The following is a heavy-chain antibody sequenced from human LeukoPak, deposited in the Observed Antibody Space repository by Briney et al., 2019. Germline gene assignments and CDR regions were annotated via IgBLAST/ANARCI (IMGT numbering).Heavy chain of an antibody. CDR3: ARQTRQQLVR. CDR2: IDPSDSYT. CDR1: GYSFTGYW. Sequence: GESLKISCKGSGYSFTGYWISWVRQMPGKGLEWMGRIDPSDSYTNYSPSFQGHVTISADKSISTAYLQWSSLKASDTAMYYCARQTRQQLVRWGQGTLVTVSP. J-gene: IGHJ4*02. V-gene: IGHV5-10-1*01. D-gene: IGHD6-13*01.